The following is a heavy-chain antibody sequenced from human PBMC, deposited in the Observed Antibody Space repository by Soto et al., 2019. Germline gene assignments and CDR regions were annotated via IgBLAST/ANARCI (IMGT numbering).Heavy chain of an antibody. CDR1: GDSISGGNYY. CDR2: IYYTGTT. CDR3: ARLYTYGYYHFDH. J-gene: IGHJ4*02. V-gene: IGHV4-31*03. Sequence: SETLSLTCTVSGDSISGGNYYWTCIRQHPGRGLEWIGYIYYTGTTHYSPSLQSRVTMSVDTSKNQISLTLTSLTPADTAVYFCARLYTYGYYHFDHWGQGTLVTVSS. D-gene: IGHD3-22*01.